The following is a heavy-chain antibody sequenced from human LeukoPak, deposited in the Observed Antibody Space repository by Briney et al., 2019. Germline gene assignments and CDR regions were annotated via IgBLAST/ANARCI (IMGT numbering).Heavy chain of an antibody. D-gene: IGHD4-23*01. Sequence: SETLSLTCTVSGGSLSSYYWNWIRQPAGKGLEWIGRIYTSGSTNYNPSLKSRVTISVDTSKNQFSLKLSSVTAADTAMYYCARTVVTRTLWGAFDIWGQGTMVTVSS. CDR3: ARTVVTRTLWGAFDI. CDR1: GGSLSSYY. J-gene: IGHJ3*02. CDR2: IYTSGST. V-gene: IGHV4-4*07.